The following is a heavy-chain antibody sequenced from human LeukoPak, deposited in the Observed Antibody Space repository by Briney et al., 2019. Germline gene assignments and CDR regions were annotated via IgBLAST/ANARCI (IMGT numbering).Heavy chain of an antibody. CDR2: IDWDDDK. CDR1: GFSLSTSGMC. CDR3: ARGREYSSSSFGYDY. V-gene: IGHV2-70*01. Sequence: ESGPTLVKPTRTLTLTCTFSGFSLSTSGMCVSWIRQPPGKALEWLALIDWDDDKYYSTSLKTRLTISKDTSKNQVVLTMTNMDPVDTATYYCARGREYSSSSFGYDYWGQGTLVTVSS. D-gene: IGHD6-6*01. J-gene: IGHJ4*02.